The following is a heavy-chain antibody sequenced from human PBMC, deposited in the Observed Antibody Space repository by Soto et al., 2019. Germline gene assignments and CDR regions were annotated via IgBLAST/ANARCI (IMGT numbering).Heavy chain of an antibody. CDR2: IYDDGTT. D-gene: IGHD3-10*01. CDR3: VHRRSDIYGDALDV. J-gene: IGHJ3*01. V-gene: IGHV4-59*01. Sequence: PSETLSLTCSVSGGSISSYFRNWLRQPPGKGLEWIGYIYDDGTTDYNPSLKSRVTILLDMSKNQFSLKLSSVTAADTAVYYCVHRRSDIYGDALDVWGQGTMVSVSS. CDR1: GGSISSYF.